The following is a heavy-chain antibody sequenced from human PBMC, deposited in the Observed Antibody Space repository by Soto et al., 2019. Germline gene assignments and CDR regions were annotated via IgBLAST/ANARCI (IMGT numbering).Heavy chain of an antibody. CDR1: GFTFSNYV. J-gene: IGHJ3*02. D-gene: IGHD1-7*01. Sequence: EVQLLESGGGLVQPGGSLRLSCAASGFTFSNYVMNWVRQAPGKGLEWVSTISYSDDKTFYVDSVKGRFTISRDNSSDTLFLQMNSLRADDAAVNYCARRASTATTNWGAFDIWGQGTMVTVSS. V-gene: IGHV3-23*01. CDR3: ARRASTATTNWGAFDI. CDR2: ISYSDDKT.